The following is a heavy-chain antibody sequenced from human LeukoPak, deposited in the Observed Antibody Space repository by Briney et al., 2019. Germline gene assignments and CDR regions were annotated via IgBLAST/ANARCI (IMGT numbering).Heavy chain of an antibody. CDR1: GGSISSHY. J-gene: IGHJ3*02. CDR3: ARDGMESLGDDAFDI. V-gene: IGHV4-59*11. D-gene: IGHD1-1*01. CDR2: IYNSGNT. Sequence: SETLSLTCTLSGGSISSHYWSWIRQPAGKGLEWIGYIYNSGNTNYNPSLKSRVTISLDTSKNQFSLKLSSVTAADTAVYYCARDGMESLGDDAFDIWGQGTMVTVSS.